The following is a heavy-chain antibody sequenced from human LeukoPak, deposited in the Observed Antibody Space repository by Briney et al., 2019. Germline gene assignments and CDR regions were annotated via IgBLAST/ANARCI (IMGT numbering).Heavy chain of an antibody. J-gene: IGHJ1*01. CDR2: FDPEEGVT. CDR1: GYTLTELS. CDR3: ATVDGVVVTAIQYFEH. D-gene: IGHD2-21*02. Sequence: ASVKVSCKVSGYTLTELSMHWVRQAPGKGLEWMGGFDPEEGVTNYAQKFQGRVTMTEDTSTDTAYMELSSLRSEDTAVYYCATVDGVVVTAIQYFEHWRQGTLVTVSS. V-gene: IGHV1-24*01.